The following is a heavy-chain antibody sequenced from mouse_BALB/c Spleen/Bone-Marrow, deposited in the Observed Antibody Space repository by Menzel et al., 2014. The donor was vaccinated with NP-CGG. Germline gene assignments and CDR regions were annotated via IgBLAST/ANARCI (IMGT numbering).Heavy chain of an antibody. V-gene: IGHV14-3*02. D-gene: IGHD1-1*01. CDR2: IDPANGNT. Sequence: VQLKESGAELVKPGASVKLSCTASGFNIKDTYMHWVKQRPEQGLEWIGRIDPANGNTKYDPKFQGKAPIPADTSSNTAYLQLSSLTSEDTDVYYCASYCYGSSSFAYWGQGTLVTVSA. CDR3: ASYCYGSSSFAY. J-gene: IGHJ3*01. CDR1: GFNIKDTY.